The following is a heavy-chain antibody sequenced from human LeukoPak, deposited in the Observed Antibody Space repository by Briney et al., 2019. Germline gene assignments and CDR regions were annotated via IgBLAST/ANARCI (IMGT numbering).Heavy chain of an antibody. CDR3: AKALAVWFGEFISPDAFDI. J-gene: IGHJ3*02. CDR2: ISGSGGST. Sequence: GGSLRLSCAASGFTFSSYAMSWVRQAPGKGLEWVSAISGSGGSTYYADSVKGRFTISRDNSKNTLYLQMNSLRAEDTAVYYCAKALAVWFGEFISPDAFDIWGQGTMVTVSS. CDR1: GFTFSSYA. D-gene: IGHD3-10*01. V-gene: IGHV3-23*01.